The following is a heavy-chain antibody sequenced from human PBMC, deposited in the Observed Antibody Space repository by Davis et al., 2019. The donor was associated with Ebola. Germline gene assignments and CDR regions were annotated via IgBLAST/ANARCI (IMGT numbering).Heavy chain of an antibody. CDR2: ISSNGGST. J-gene: IGHJ4*02. V-gene: IGHV3-64D*06. Sequence: PGGSLRLSCSASGFTFSTYAMHWVRQAPGKGLEYVSAISSNGGSTYYADSVKGRFTISRDNSKNTLYLQMSSLRAEDTAVYYCVKVGYSYGYVLWGQGTLVTVSS. CDR1: GFTFSTYA. D-gene: IGHD5-18*01. CDR3: VKVGYSYGYVL.